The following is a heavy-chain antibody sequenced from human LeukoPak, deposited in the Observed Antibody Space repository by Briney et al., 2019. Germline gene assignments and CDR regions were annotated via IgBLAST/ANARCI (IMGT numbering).Heavy chain of an antibody. J-gene: IGHJ6*03. D-gene: IGHD2-2*01. Sequence: MPSETLSLTCTVSGGSISSYYWSWIRQPPGKGLEWMGYIYYNGSTNYNHSLKSRITISVDTAKNQFSLKLSSVTAADTAVYYCARTTEGYCRSTSYSWCYYYYMDVWGKGTTVTVSS. V-gene: IGHV4-59*01. CDR2: IYYNGST. CDR1: GGSISSYY. CDR3: ARTTEGYCRSTSYSWCYYYYMDV.